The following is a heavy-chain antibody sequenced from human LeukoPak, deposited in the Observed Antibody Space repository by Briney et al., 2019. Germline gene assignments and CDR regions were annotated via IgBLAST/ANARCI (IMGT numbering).Heavy chain of an antibody. V-gene: IGHV4-4*07. CDR3: ARDRYYYDSSSYFSAFDT. CDR2: VFTSEIISGNT. Sequence: SETLSLTCTVSGGSISSYYWSWIRQPPGKGLEWIGRVFTSEIISGNTNYNPSLKSRVTMSVDSSKNQFSLKLRSVTAADTAVYYCARDRYYYDSSSYFSAFDTWGQGTMVTVSS. J-gene: IGHJ3*02. CDR1: GGSISSYY. D-gene: IGHD3-22*01.